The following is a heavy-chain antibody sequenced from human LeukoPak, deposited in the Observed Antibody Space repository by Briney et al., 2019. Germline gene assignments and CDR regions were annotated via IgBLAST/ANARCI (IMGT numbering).Heavy chain of an antibody. CDR3: AKDLPAAFYYYGMHV. CDR1: GFTFSSYG. CDR2: ISYDGSNK. Sequence: PGRSLRLSCAASGFTFSSYGMHWVRQAPGKGLEWVAVISYDGSNKYYADSVKGRFTISRDNSKNTLYLQMNSLRAEDTAVYYCAKDLPAAFYYYGMHVWGQGTTVTVSS. D-gene: IGHD2-2*01. J-gene: IGHJ6*02. V-gene: IGHV3-30*18.